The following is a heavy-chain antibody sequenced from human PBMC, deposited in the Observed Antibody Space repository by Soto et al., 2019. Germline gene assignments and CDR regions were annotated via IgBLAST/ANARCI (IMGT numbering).Heavy chain of an antibody. V-gene: IGHV3-48*01. CDR2: ISSSSSTI. D-gene: IGHD3-16*02. J-gene: IGHJ5*02. CDR3: ARGRVYDYIWGSYRYTDWFDP. CDR1: GFTFSSYS. Sequence: GGSLRLSCAASGFTFSSYSMNWVRQAPGKGLEWVSYISSSSSTIYYADSVKGRFTISRDNAKNSLYLQMNSLRAEDTAVYYCARGRVYDYIWGSYRYTDWFDPWGQGTLVTVSS.